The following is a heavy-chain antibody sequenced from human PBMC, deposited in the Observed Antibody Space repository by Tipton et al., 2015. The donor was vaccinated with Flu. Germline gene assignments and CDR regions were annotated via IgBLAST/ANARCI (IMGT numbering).Heavy chain of an antibody. CDR2: INGYNGNT. Sequence: QVQLVQSGAEVKKPGASVRVSCKTSGYTSTSYGTTWVRQAPGQGLEWMGWINGYNGNTYYAQKIQGRVNMTIDTSTRTAYMELRSLRSDDTAVYYCARDISMIVVVPGFWGQGTLVTVSS. CDR3: ARDISMIVVVPGF. J-gene: IGHJ4*02. CDR1: GYTSTSYG. D-gene: IGHD3-22*01. V-gene: IGHV1-18*01.